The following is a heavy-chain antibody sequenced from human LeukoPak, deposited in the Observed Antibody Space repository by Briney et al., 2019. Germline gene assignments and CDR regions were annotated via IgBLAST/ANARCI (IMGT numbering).Heavy chain of an antibody. J-gene: IGHJ4*02. D-gene: IGHD2-15*01. Sequence: GGSLRLSCAASGFTFCSYWMHWVRRAPGKWLVWVSRINSDGTTTSYADSVKGRFTVSTDNAKNTLYLLMNSLRAEDTAVYYCASVVGPIYWGRGTRVTVSS. V-gene: IGHV3-74*01. CDR1: GFTFCSYW. CDR2: INSDGTTT. CDR3: ASVVGPIY.